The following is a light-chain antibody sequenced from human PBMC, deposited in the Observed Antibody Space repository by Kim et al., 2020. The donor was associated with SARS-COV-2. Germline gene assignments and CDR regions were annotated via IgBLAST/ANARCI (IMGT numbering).Light chain of an antibody. CDR1: QSVNNY. J-gene: IGKJ2*01. CDR2: EVS. V-gene: IGKV3-11*01. CDR3: QQRTNWHT. Sequence: LSLSPGESAPLSGRASQSVNNYLASYQQKPGPAPRLLIYEVSTRATGIPDRFSGSGSGTDFTLTISSLEPEDFAVYYCQQRTNWHTFGQGTKLEIK.